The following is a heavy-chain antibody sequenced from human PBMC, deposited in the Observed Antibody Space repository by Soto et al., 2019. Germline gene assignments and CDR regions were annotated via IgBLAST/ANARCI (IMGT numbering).Heavy chain of an antibody. V-gene: IGHV3-30-3*01. CDR3: ARGNHYFDISGSYEFGLDY. J-gene: IGHJ4*02. D-gene: IGHD3-22*01. Sequence: GGSLRLSCAASGFTFSSYAMYWVRQAPGKGLEWVAVISYDGSNKYYADYVKGRFTISRDNSKNTLYLQMNSLRTEDTVVYYCARGNHYFDISGSYEFGLDYWGQGT. CDR1: GFTFSSYA. CDR2: ISYDGSNK.